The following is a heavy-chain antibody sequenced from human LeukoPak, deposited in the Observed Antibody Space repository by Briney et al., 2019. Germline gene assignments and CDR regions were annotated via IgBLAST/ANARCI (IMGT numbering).Heavy chain of an antibody. V-gene: IGHV4-38-2*02. J-gene: IGHJ4*02. D-gene: IGHD3-22*01. CDR3: ARDRVDYYDSTGLLDY. CDR2: IYHSGST. Sequence: SETLSLTCTVSGYSISSGYYWGWIRQPPGKGLEWIGRIYHSGSTYYNPSLKSRVTISIDKSKNQFSLKLTSVTAADTAVYYCARDRVDYYDSTGLLDYWGQGTLVTVSS. CDR1: GYSISSGYY.